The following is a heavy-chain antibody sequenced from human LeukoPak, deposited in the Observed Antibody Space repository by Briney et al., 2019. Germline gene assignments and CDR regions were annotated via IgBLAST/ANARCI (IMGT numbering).Heavy chain of an antibody. Sequence: PGGSLRLSCAASGFTFSRYWMNWVRQAPGKGLVWVSGINSDGSSTTYADSVKGRFTISRDNAKNTLYLQMNRLRAEDTAVYYCARDLNVWGQGTTVTVSS. CDR2: INSDGSST. CDR1: GFTFSRYW. CDR3: ARDLNV. J-gene: IGHJ6*02. V-gene: IGHV3-74*01.